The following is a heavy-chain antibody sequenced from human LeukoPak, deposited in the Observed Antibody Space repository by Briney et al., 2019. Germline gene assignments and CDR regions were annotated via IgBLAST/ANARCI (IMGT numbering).Heavy chain of an antibody. CDR2: ISYDGSNK. Sequence: PGGSLRLSCAASGFTFSSYGMHWVRQAPGKGLEWVAVISYDGSNKYYADSVKGRFTISRDNSKNTLYLQMNSLRAEDTAVYYCAKESEINTAMVTAPFDYWGQGTLVTVSS. D-gene: IGHD5-18*01. J-gene: IGHJ4*02. CDR3: AKESEINTAMVTAPFDY. V-gene: IGHV3-30*18. CDR1: GFTFSSYG.